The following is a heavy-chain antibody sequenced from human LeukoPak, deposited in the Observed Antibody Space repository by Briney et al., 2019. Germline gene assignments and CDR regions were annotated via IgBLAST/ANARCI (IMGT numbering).Heavy chain of an antibody. CDR3: AKGYIQLWWFDY. CDR2: ISGRGDGA. V-gene: IGHV3-23*01. J-gene: IGHJ4*02. Sequence: GGSLRLSCAASGFTFSTYAMSWVRQAPGKGLQWVSLISGRGDGAHYADSVKGRFTISRDNSKNTVYLQMTNLRAEDTAVYYCAKGYIQLWWFDYWGQGTLVTVSS. D-gene: IGHD2-21*01. CDR1: GFTFSTYA.